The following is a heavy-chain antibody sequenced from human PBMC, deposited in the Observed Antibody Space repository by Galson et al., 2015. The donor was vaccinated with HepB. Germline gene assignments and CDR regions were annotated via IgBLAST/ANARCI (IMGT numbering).Heavy chain of an antibody. CDR3: AKDSGRGYSGYDLFDY. Sequence: SLRLSCAASGFTFSSYAMSWVRQAPGKGLEWVSAISGSGGSTYYADSVKGRFTISRVNSKNTLYLQMNSLRAEDTAVYYCAKDSGRGYSGYDLFDYWGQGTLVTVSS. J-gene: IGHJ4*02. D-gene: IGHD5-12*01. V-gene: IGHV3-23*01. CDR2: ISGSGGST. CDR1: GFTFSSYA.